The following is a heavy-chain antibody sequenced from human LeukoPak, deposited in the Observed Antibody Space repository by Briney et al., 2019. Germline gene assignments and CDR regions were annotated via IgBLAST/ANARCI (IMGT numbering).Heavy chain of an antibody. J-gene: IGHJ6*02. CDR1: VFSFSKKY. Sequence: GGSLRLSWAASVFSFSKKYMHWVRERAGKGLEWVSGIGSSGDTNYLGSVKGRFTISRDIAINSLYLQMNSLRAEDTAVYFCASRTSWYYALDVWGPGTTVIVSS. CDR2: IGSSGDT. D-gene: IGHD1-1*01. CDR3: ASRTSWYYALDV. V-gene: IGHV3-13*01.